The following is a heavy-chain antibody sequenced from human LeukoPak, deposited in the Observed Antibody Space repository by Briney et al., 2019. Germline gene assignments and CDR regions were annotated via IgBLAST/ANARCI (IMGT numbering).Heavy chain of an antibody. J-gene: IGHJ4*02. CDR2: INPNSGGT. V-gene: IGHV1-2*02. CDR1: GYTFTGYY. Sequence: ASVKVSCKASGYTFTGYYMHWVRQAPGQGLEWMGWINPNSGGTNYAQKFQGRVTMTRDTSISTAYMELSRLRSDDTAVYYCASPLLWFGELPRDYWGQGTLVTVSS. D-gene: IGHD3-10*01. CDR3: ASPLLWFGELPRDY.